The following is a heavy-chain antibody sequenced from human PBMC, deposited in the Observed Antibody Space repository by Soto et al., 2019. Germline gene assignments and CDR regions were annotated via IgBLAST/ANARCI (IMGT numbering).Heavy chain of an antibody. J-gene: IGHJ5*02. V-gene: IGHV4-59*01. Sequence: SETLSLTCTVSGGSISSYYWSWILQPPGKGMEWIGYIYDSGSTNYNPSLKSRVTISVDTSKNQFSLKLTSVTAADTAVYYCTRLDNDDYQGQWFDPWGQGTLVTVSS. D-gene: IGHD4-17*01. CDR3: TRLDNDDYQGQWFDP. CDR2: IYDSGST. CDR1: GGSISSYY.